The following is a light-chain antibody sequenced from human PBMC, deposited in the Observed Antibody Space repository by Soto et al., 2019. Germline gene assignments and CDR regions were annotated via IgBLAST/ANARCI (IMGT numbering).Light chain of an antibody. Sequence: EIGLTQSAGTLSLSPGERATITCRASQSVSSDYLAWYQQSPGQAPRLVIYAASSRATGIPDRFSGSGSGTDFTLTISRLEPEDFAVYYCQQYSDSVGTFGQGTKVDIK. V-gene: IGKV3-20*01. J-gene: IGKJ1*01. CDR2: AAS. CDR3: QQYSDSVGT. CDR1: QSVSSDY.